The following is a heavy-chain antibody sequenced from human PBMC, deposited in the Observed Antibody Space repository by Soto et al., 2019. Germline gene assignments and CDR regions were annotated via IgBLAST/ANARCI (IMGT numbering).Heavy chain of an antibody. Sequence: EVQLVESGGGLLQPGGSLRLSCTASGFTFSTYWMHWVRQAPGKGLVWVSRINGDGSTTAYADSVKGRFTISRDNAKNTLFLQMNSLRDEDTAVYYCARGLRNYYGVDVWGQGTTVTVSS. CDR1: GFTFSTYW. CDR3: ARGLRNYYGVDV. J-gene: IGHJ6*02. V-gene: IGHV3-74*01. CDR2: INGDGSTT.